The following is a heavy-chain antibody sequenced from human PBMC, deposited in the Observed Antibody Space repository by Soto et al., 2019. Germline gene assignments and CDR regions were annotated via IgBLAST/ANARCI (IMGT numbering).Heavy chain of an antibody. CDR1: GGTFSGYH. CDR2: IIPVFDSA. Sequence: QVQLVQSGAEVKKPGSSVRVSCEASGGTFSGYHVHWVRQAPGQGLEWMGGIIPVFDSANYAQKFQGRVTFTADEATSTAYLVLSSLSSEDTAVYFCATKPSADSFFDNWGQGTLVTVSS. D-gene: IGHD6-13*01. J-gene: IGHJ4*02. V-gene: IGHV1-69*01. CDR3: ATKPSADSFFDN.